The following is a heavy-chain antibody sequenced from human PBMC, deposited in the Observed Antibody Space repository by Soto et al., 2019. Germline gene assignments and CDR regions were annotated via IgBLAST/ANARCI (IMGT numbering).Heavy chain of an antibody. V-gene: IGHV1-2*02. Sequence: ASVKVSCKASGYTFTGYYMHWVRQAPGQGLEWMGWINAHSGGTEYAQKFQGRVTLTRDTSIATAYLTLTSLTSDDTAVYYCAGPYSGARYFSNGFDVWGQGTAVTVSS. CDR3: AGPYSGARYFSNGFDV. CDR1: GYTFTGYY. D-gene: IGHD1-26*01. J-gene: IGHJ6*02. CDR2: INAHSGGT.